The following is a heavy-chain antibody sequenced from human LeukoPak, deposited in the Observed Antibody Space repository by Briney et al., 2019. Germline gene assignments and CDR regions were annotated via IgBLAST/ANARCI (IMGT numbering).Heavy chain of an antibody. CDR2: MNAGNGNT. V-gene: IGHV1-3*01. D-gene: IGHD3-22*01. Sequence: ASVKVSCKASGYIFTDYAIHWLRQAPGQRPEWMGWMNAGNGNTKYSQKFQGRITLIRDTSAATAYMELRSLRSDDTAVYYCARLCYYDSSGYHHYYYYVDVWGKGTTVTVSS. CDR3: ARLCYYDSSGYHHYYYYVDV. J-gene: IGHJ6*03. CDR1: GYIFTDYA.